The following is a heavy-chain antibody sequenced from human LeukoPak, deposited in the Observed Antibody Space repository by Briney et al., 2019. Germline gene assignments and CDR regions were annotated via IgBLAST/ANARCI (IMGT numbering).Heavy chain of an antibody. V-gene: IGHV5-51*01. CDR2: INPGDSDT. CDR3: ARHGDYGPGYSLDN. J-gene: IGHJ4*02. D-gene: IGHD3-10*01. Sequence: GESLKISCKGSGCTFTSFWIGWVRQMPGKGLGWMGIINPGDSDTRNSPSFQGQVTISADKSISTTYLQWSSLKASDTAIYYCARHGDYGPGYSLDNWGPGTLVTVSS. CDR1: GCTFTSFW.